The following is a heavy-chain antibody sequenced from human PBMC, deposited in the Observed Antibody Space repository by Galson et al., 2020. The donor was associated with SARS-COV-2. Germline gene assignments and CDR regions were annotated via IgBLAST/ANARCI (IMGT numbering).Heavy chain of an antibody. V-gene: IGHV1-2*02. Sequence: ASVKVSCKASGYTFTGYYMHWVRQAHGQGLEWMGWLNPNSGGTNYAQKFQGRVTMTSDTSISTAYMELSRLRSDDTAVYYCARAILVLRYFDWGNYGMDVWGQGTTVTVSS. J-gene: IGHJ6*02. CDR2: LNPNSGGT. CDR1: GYTFTGYY. D-gene: IGHD3-9*01. CDR3: ARAILVLRYFDWGNYGMDV.